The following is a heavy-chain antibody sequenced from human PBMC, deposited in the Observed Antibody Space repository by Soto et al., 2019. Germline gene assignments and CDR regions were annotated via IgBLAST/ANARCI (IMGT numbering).Heavy chain of an antibody. CDR2: INAGNGNT. Sequence: ASVKVSCKASGYTFTSYAMHWVRQAPGQRLEWMGWINAGNGNTKYSQKFQGRVTITRDTSASTAYMELSSLRSEDTAVYYCARDPGDTNWIDPWGQGTLVTFSS. V-gene: IGHV1-3*01. CDR3: ARDPGDTNWIDP. CDR1: GYTFTSYA. J-gene: IGHJ5*02.